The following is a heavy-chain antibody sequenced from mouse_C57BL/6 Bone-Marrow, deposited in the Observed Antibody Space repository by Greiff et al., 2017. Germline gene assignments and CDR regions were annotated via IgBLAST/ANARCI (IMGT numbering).Heavy chain of an antibody. D-gene: IGHD2-4*01. Sequence: VQLQQPGAELVKPGASVKLSCKASGYTFTNYWMHWVKQRPGQGLEWIGMMHPNGGSPDYNEKFKSEATLSVDKSSSTAYMELSRLTSDDSAVYYCARSYDYDDYTMDYWGQGTSVTVSS. CDR1: GYTFTNYW. J-gene: IGHJ4*01. V-gene: IGHV1-64*01. CDR2: MHPNGGSP. CDR3: ARSYDYDDYTMDY.